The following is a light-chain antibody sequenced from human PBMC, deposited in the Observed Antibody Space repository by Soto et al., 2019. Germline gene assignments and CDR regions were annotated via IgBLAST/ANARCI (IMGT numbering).Light chain of an antibody. J-gene: IGKJ2*01. CDR1: QSIRPN. V-gene: IGKV1-39*01. CDR2: AAR. CDR3: QQSHSTPYT. Sequence: TQSPSLLSASGGGRNPIPCRASQSIRPNLNWYQQMPGKAPNLLIYAARDLQSGVPGRFSGSGSGTEFNLTISSLQPEDLATYYCQQSHSTPYTFGQGTKLQI.